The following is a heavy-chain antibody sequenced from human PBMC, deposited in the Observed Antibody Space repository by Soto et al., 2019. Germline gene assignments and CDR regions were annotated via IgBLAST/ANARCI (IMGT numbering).Heavy chain of an antibody. D-gene: IGHD2-2*01. CDR1: GYTFTSND. CDR3: ARSPVPAATYYFDY. CDR2: MNPKSGNT. Sequence: SVKVSCKASGYTFTSNDINWVRQATGQGLEWMGWMNPKSGNTGNAQKFQGRVTMTRNTSISTAYMDLSSLRSEDTAVYYCARSPVPAATYYFDYWGQGTLVTVSS. V-gene: IGHV1-8*01. J-gene: IGHJ4*02.